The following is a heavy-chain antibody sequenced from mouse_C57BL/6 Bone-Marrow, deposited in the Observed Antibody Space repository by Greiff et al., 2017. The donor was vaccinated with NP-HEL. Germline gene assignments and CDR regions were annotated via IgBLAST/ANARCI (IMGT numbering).Heavy chain of an antibody. D-gene: IGHD1-1*01. Sequence: VQLQQSGPELVKPGASVKIPCKASGYTFTDYNMDWVKQSHGKSLEWIGDINPNNGGTIYNQKFKGKATLTVDKSSSTAYMELRSLTSEDTAVYYCARSGTTVVSYCDYWGQGTTLTVSS. CDR1: GYTFTDYN. CDR3: ARSGTTVVSYCDY. CDR2: INPNNGGT. V-gene: IGHV1-18*01. J-gene: IGHJ2*01.